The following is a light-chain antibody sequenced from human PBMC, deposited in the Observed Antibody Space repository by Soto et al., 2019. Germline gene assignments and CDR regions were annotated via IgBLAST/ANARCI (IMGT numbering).Light chain of an antibody. J-gene: IGKJ1*01. CDR3: QQYGRPSRT. CDR1: QSVSSY. V-gene: IGKV3-20*01. CDR2: VAS. Sequence: EIVLTQSPGTLSLSPGERATLSCRASQSVSSYLAWYQQKPGQAPRLLIYVASSRATGIPDRFSGSGSGTDFTPTISRLEPEDFAVYYCQQYGRPSRTFGQGTKVEIK.